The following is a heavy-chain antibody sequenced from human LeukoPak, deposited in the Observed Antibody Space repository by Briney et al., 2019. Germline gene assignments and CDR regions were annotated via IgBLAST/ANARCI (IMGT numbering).Heavy chain of an antibody. CDR1: GGSISNYY. Sequence: SETLSLTCTVSGGSISNYYWSWIRQPPGKGLEWIGEIYHSGSTNFNPSLKSRVTISVDTSKNQFSLKLSSVTAADTAVYYCARGGLEYQLLSYFDYWGQGTLVTVSS. D-gene: IGHD2-2*01. V-gene: IGHV4-59*01. J-gene: IGHJ4*02. CDR2: IYHSGST. CDR3: ARGGLEYQLLSYFDY.